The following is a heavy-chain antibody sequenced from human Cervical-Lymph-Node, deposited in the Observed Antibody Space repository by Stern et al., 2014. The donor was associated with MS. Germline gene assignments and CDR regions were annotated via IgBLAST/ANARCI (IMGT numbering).Heavy chain of an antibody. J-gene: IGHJ6*02. D-gene: IGHD2-15*01. Sequence: QVQLQESGPGLVKPSETLSLTCTVSSSSIISSSYYWDWIRQSPGKGLEWLGSVYYSGETYYNPSLKSRGTMSVDTSQDQFFLRLTSVTAADTAVYFCARRQGGYQYYYGMDVWGQGTAVTVSS. CDR3: ARRQGGYQYYYGMDV. V-gene: IGHV4-39*01. CDR2: VYYSGET. CDR1: SSSIISSSYY.